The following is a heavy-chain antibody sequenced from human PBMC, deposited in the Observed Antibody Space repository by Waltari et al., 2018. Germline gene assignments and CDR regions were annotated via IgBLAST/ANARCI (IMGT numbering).Heavy chain of an antibody. V-gene: IGHV4-34*01. CDR2: INHSPNK. D-gene: IGHD2-8*02. CDR3: VRLEDCTGPGGNCYSGDPFAMDV. Sequence: QVHLQQWGAGLLRPSETLSLTCAVSGGSLRGYYWGWVRQPPGKGLEWIGEINHSPNKNDNPSLRSRLTMSIDTSQNQFSLKLSFVTAADTGVYYCVRLEDCTGPGGNCYSGDPFAMDVWGQGTTVTVSS. CDR1: GGSLRGYY. J-gene: IGHJ6*02.